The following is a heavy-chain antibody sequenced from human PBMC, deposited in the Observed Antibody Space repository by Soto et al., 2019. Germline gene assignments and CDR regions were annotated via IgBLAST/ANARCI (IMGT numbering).Heavy chain of an antibody. V-gene: IGHV3-23*01. CDR3: ARDERIAVAGTDT. D-gene: IGHD6-19*01. Sequence: EVHLLESGGGLVQPGGSLRLSCAASGFTFSNYAMTWVRQAAGKWLEWVSSISGPGGSTYYADIVQGRFTISRDNSKNTLFLQMHSLRAEDTALYYCARDERIAVAGTDTWGQGILVTVTS. CDR2: ISGPGGST. CDR1: GFTFSNYA. J-gene: IGHJ5*02.